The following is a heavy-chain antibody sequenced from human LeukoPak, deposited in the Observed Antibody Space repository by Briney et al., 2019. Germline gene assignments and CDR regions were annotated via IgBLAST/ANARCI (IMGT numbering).Heavy chain of an antibody. CDR2: TYYRSKWYN. V-gene: IGHV6-1*01. J-gene: IGHJ4*02. D-gene: IGHD6-19*01. CDR1: GDSLSSNSAA. CDR3: ARSLLGAVAGTIAYFDY. Sequence: SQTLSLTCALSGDSLSSNSAAWNWLRQSPSSGLEWLGRTYYRSKWYNDYAVSVKSRITINPDTSKNQFSLQLNSVTPEDTAVYYCARSLLGAVAGTIAYFDYWGQGTLVTVSS.